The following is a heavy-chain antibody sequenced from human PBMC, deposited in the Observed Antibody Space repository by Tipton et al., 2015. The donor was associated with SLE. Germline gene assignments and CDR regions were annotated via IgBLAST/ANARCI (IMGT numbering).Heavy chain of an antibody. J-gene: IGHJ2*01. Sequence: SLRLSCAASGFTFSNAWMSWVRQAPGKGLEWVAVISYDGSNKYYADSVKGRFTISRDNSKNTLYLQMNSLRAEDTAVYYCARDAAERYFDLWGRGTLVTVSS. CDR3: ARDAAERYFDL. CDR2: ISYDGSNK. CDR1: GFTFSNAW. V-gene: IGHV3-30*14.